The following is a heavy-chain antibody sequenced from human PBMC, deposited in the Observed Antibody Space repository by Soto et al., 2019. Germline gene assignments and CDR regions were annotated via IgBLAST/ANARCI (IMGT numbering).Heavy chain of an antibody. CDR2: ISGSGGST. CDR1: GFTFSSYA. V-gene: IGHV3-23*01. Sequence: EVQLLESGGGLVQPGGSLRLSCAASGFTFSSYAMSWVRQAPGKGLEWVSAISGSGGSTYYADSVKGRFTISRDNSKNTLYLQMNSLRAEDTAVYYCARGGLRYFDWLLYREGYGMDVWGQGTTVTVSS. D-gene: IGHD3-9*01. CDR3: ARGGLRYFDWLLYREGYGMDV. J-gene: IGHJ6*02.